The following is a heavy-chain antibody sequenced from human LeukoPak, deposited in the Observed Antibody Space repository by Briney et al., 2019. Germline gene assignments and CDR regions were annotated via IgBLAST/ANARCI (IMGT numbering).Heavy chain of an antibody. V-gene: IGHV4-59*01. CDR2: IYYSGST. CDR3: ARGTNDYSNYAIDY. Sequence: PSETLSLTCTVSGGSISSYYWSWIRQLPGKGLEWIGYIYYSGSTNYNPSLKSRVTISVDTSKNQFSLKLTSVTAADTAVYYCARGTNDYSNYAIDYWGQGTLVTVSS. J-gene: IGHJ4*02. CDR1: GGSISSYY. D-gene: IGHD4-4*01.